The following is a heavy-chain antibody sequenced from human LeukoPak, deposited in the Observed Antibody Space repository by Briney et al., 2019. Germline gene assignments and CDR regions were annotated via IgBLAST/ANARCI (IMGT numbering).Heavy chain of an antibody. CDR2: INIGGTNT. CDR1: GFTFNDYY. CDR3: ATDGAGFDT. V-gene: IGHV3-11*01. J-gene: IGHJ5*02. Sequence: GGSLRLSCAASGFTFNDYYMSWIRQAPGKGLEWLSYINIGGTNTHYADSVMGRFTISRDNAKKSLYLEMNNLRAEDTAVYYCATDGAGFDTWGQGVLVTVSS.